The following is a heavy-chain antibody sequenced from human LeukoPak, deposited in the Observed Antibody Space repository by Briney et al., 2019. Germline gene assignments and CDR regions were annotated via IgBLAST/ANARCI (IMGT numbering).Heavy chain of an antibody. V-gene: IGHV4-59*01. CDR2: IYYSEST. D-gene: IGHD5-18*01. CDR1: GGSISSYY. CDR3: ARFKVDTDHYFDY. Sequence: SETLSLTCTVSGGSISSYYWYWIRQPPGKGLEWIGYIYYSESTNYNPSLKSRVTISVDTSKNQFSLKLSAVTAADTAVYYCARFKVDTDHYFDYWGQGTLVTVSS. J-gene: IGHJ4*02.